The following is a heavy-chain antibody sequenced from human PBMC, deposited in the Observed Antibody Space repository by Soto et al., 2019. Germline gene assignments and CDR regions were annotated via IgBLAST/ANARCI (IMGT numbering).Heavy chain of an antibody. CDR3: ARDFETRVTVFGLVILWTYNWMDT. CDR2: INPSGGSA. Sequence: QVQLVQSGTEVKKPGASVKISCKASGYTFTNYYMHWVRQAPGQGLEWMGIINPSGGSATFAQKFQGRLTMTSDTTTSTIYKELSSMTSEDTAIYYCARDFETRVTVFGLVILWTYNWMDTWGQGTLVTVSS. CDR1: GYTFTNYY. V-gene: IGHV1-46*03. J-gene: IGHJ5*02. D-gene: IGHD3-3*01.